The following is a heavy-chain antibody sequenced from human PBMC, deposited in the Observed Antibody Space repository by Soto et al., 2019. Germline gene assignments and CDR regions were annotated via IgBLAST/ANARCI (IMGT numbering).Heavy chain of an antibody. CDR3: AKSIAAPGSLDY. CDR2: IYYSGST. D-gene: IGHD6-13*01. Sequence: PSETLSLTCTVSGGSISSYYWSWIRQPPGKGLEWIGYIYYSGSTNYNPSLKSRVTISVDTSKNQFSLKLSSVTAADTAVYYCAKSIAAPGSLDYWGQGTLVTVSS. CDR1: GGSISSYY. J-gene: IGHJ4*02. V-gene: IGHV4-59*01.